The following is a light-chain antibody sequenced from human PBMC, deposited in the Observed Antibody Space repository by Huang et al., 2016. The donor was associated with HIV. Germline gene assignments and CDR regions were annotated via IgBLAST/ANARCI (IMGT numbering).Light chain of an antibody. CDR2: AAS. J-gene: IGKJ1*01. Sequence: AIQMTQSPSSLSASVGDRVTITCRASQAIRNDLGWYHNRQGKAPKLLIYAASELQSGVPLRCRGSGSGTDFTLTISSLQPEDVGTYYCLQDFNYPRTFGQGTTVKI. CDR1: QAIRND. CDR3: LQDFNYPRT. V-gene: IGKV1-6*01.